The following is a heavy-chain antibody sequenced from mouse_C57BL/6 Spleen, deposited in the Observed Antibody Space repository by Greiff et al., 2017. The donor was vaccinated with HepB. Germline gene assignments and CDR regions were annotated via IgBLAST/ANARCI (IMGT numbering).Heavy chain of an antibody. Sequence: EVMLVESGGGLVKPGGSLKLSCAASGFTFSDYGMHWVRQAPEKGLEWVAYISSGSSTIYYADTVKGRFTISRANAKNTLFLQMTSLRSEDTAMYYCARRYYYGSSHWYFDVWGTGTTVTVSS. V-gene: IGHV5-17*01. J-gene: IGHJ1*03. CDR1: GFTFSDYG. CDR3: ARRYYYGSSHWYFDV. CDR2: ISSGSSTI. D-gene: IGHD1-1*01.